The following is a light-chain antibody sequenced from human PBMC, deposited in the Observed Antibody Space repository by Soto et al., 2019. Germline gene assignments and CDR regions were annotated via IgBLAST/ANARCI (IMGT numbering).Light chain of an antibody. CDR2: NVS. Sequence: QSALTQPASVSGSPGQSITVSCTGTSSDVGGYNFVSWYQQHPGKAPKLMIYNVSNLPSGVSNRFSGSKSGNTASLTISALQAEDEADYYCSAYASGTTLFVFGTGTKLTVL. J-gene: IGLJ1*01. V-gene: IGLV2-14*01. CDR3: SAYASGTTLFV. CDR1: SSDVGGYNF.